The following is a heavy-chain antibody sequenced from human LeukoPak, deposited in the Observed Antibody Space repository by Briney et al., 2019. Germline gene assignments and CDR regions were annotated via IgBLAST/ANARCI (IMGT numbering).Heavy chain of an antibody. CDR3: ARDCSSTSCYAWGNWFDP. Sequence: GGSLRLSCAASAFTLSDYYMSWVRQAPGKGLEWVSYIGGSSSYTNYADSVEGRFTISRDNTKNSLFLQMNSLRVEDTAVYYCARDCSSTSCYAWGNWFDPWGQGTLVTVSS. CDR1: AFTLSDYY. CDR2: IGGSSSYT. J-gene: IGHJ5*02. V-gene: IGHV3-11*05. D-gene: IGHD2-2*01.